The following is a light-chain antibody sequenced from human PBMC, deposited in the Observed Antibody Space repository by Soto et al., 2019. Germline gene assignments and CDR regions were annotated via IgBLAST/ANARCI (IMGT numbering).Light chain of an antibody. CDR2: DIS. J-gene: IGKJ2*01. V-gene: IGKV1-33*01. CDR3: QQYENLPYT. CDR1: QVITNY. Sequence: DIQLTHSASSLSASVGDRVTITCQASQVITNYLNWYQQKPGRAPKLLIYDISTLEIGVPSRFGGSGSGTHFTFTITGLQPEDIATYYCQQYENLPYTFGQGTKVDIK.